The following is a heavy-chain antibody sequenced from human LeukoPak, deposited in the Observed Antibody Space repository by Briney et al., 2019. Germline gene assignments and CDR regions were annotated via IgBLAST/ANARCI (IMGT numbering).Heavy chain of an antibody. Sequence: GGSLRLSCAASGFTFSSSGMHWVRQAPGKGLEWVAFVRYDGSNKYYVDSVKGRFTISRDNSKNTLYLQMNSLRAEDTAVYYCAKDIALYWEPLDYWGQGTLVTVSS. D-gene: IGHD1-26*01. CDR3: AKDIALYWEPLDY. J-gene: IGHJ4*02. V-gene: IGHV3-30*02. CDR2: VRYDGSNK. CDR1: GFTFSSSG.